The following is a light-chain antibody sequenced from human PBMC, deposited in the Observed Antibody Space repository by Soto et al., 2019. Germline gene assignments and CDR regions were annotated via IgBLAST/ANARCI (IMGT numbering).Light chain of an antibody. V-gene: IGKV1-27*01. CDR3: QRYDSAPYT. Sequence: DIQMTQSPSSLSTSVGDRVTITCRASQAIRNYLAWYQRKPRNVPKLLIYAASTLHSGVPSRFSGSGSGTDFTLTISSLQPEDVATYYCQRYDSAPYTFGQGTKLEIK. CDR1: QAIRNY. J-gene: IGKJ2*01. CDR2: AAS.